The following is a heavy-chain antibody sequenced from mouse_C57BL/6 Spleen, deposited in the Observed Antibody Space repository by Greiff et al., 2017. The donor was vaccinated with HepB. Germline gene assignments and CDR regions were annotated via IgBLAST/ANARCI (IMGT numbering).Heavy chain of an antibody. V-gene: IGHV5-4*01. CDR2: ISDGGSYT. CDR1: GFTFSSYA. J-gene: IGHJ1*03. Sequence: EVKVVESGGGLVKPGGSLKLSCAASGFTFSSYAMSWVRQTPEKRLEWVATISDGGSYTYYPDNVKGRFTISRDNAKNNLYLQMSHLKSEDTAMYYCARDWGNYRYFDVWGTGTTVTVSS. CDR3: ARDWGNYRYFDV. D-gene: IGHD2-1*01.